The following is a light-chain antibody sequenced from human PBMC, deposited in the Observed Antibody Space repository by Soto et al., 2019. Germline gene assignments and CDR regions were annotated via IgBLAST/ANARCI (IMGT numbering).Light chain of an antibody. J-gene: IGKJ4*01. CDR1: QTLRTW. CDR3: QQYNGYPLT. Sequence: DIQMTQSPSTLSASVGDRVTITCRASQTLRTWLAWYLQKPGKAPKLLIYDVSILQSGVPSRFSGSGSGTEFTLTISSLQPDDFATYYCQQYNGYPLTFGGGTKVEFK. V-gene: IGKV1-5*01. CDR2: DVS.